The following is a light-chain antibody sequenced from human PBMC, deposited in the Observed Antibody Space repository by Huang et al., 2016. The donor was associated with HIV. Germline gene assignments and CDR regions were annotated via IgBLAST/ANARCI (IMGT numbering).Light chain of an antibody. V-gene: IGKV1-5*03. CDR2: KAS. Sequence: DIQFTQSPSSLSAAVGARVTITCRASQSVSTWLAWYQQKPGKGTKLMIYKASILESGVPSRCSGSGSGTEVTLTISSLQPDDFATYYYQQYNSYSPPFGPGTKVDIK. CDR1: QSVSTW. CDR3: QQYNSYSPP. J-gene: IGKJ3*01.